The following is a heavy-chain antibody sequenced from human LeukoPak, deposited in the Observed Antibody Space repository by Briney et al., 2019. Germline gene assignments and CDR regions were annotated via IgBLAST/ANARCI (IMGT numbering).Heavy chain of an antibody. CDR1: GFTFYSFF. J-gene: IGHJ4*02. CDR3: VRDLGHSRHYFEY. V-gene: IGHV3-7*01. Sequence: GGSLRLSCAASGFTFYSFFLNWVRLTPGRELEWVACISQDGSETFYMDSVRGRFTISRDNTKKSLYLQMDSLRAEDTAVYFCVRDLGHSRHYFEYWGQGALVTVSS. D-gene: IGHD7-27*01. CDR2: ISQDGSET.